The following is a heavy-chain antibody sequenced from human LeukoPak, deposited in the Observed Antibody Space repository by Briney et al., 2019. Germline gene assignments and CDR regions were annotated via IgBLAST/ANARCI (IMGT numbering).Heavy chain of an antibody. CDR2: ISSSSSYI. CDR1: GFTFSSYS. Sequence: GGSLRLSCAASGFTFSSYSMNWVRQAPGKGLEWVSSISSSSSYIYYADSVKGRFTSSRDNAKNSLYLQMNSLRAEDTAVYYCAREGLRYNWNGGDAFDIWGQGTMVTVSS. V-gene: IGHV3-21*01. J-gene: IGHJ3*02. CDR3: AREGLRYNWNGGDAFDI. D-gene: IGHD1-1*01.